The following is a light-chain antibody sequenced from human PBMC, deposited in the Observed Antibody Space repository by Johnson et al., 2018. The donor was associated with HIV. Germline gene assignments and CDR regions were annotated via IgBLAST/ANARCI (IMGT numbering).Light chain of an antibody. CDR3: GTWDSSLNAFV. CDR2: ENN. Sequence: QSILTQPPSVSAAPGQKVTISCSGSSSNIGNNYVSWYQQLPGTAPKILIHENNKRPSGIPDRFSGSKSGTSATLGITGLQTGDEAYYYCGTWDSSLNAFVFGAGTRVTVL. V-gene: IGLV1-51*02. CDR1: SSNIGNNY. J-gene: IGLJ1*01.